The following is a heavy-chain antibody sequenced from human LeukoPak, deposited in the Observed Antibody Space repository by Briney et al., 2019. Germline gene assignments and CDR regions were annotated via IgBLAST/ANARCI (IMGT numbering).Heavy chain of an antibody. V-gene: IGHV1-69*05. J-gene: IGHJ4*02. D-gene: IGHD5-24*01. CDR3: ARGYGYNTNFDY. Sequence: SVKVSCKASGGTSSSYAISWVRQAPGQGLEWMGGIIPIFGTANYAQKFQGRVTITTDESTSTAYMELSSLRSEDTAVYYCARGYGYNTNFDYWGQGTLVTVSS. CDR1: GGTSSSYA. CDR2: IIPIFGTA.